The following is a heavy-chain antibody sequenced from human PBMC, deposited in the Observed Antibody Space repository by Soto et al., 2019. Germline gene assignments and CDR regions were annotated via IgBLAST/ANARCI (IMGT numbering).Heavy chain of an antibody. V-gene: IGHV3-23*01. D-gene: IGHD3-22*01. CDR2: LRIGGSIT. Sequence: EVQLLESGGGLVQPGGSLRLSCAASGFTFSNYAMSWVRQAPGKGLEWVSTLRIGGSITYYADSVKGWFTVSRDNSKNTLYLLMNGLRAEDTAVYYCAKGHYYYDSSGYRHFDYWGQGTLVTVSS. CDR1: GFTFSNYA. CDR3: AKGHYYYDSSGYRHFDY. J-gene: IGHJ4*02.